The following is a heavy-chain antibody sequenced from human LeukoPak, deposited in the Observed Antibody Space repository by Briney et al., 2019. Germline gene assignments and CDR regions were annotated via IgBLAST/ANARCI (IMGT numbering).Heavy chain of an antibody. Sequence: PGGSLRLSCAASGFTFSSYGMHWVRQAPGKGLEWVAFIRYDGSNKYYADSVKGRFTISRDNSKNTLYLQMNSLRAEDTAVYYCARDTVAAADPYYYYYMDVWGKGTTVTISS. D-gene: IGHD6-13*01. CDR3: ARDTVAAADPYYYYYMDV. CDR2: IRYDGSNK. V-gene: IGHV3-30*02. CDR1: GFTFSSYG. J-gene: IGHJ6*03.